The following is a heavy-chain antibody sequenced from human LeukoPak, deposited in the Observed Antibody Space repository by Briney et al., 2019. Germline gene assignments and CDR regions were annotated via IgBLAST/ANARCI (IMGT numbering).Heavy chain of an antibody. CDR3: ARDCTSGYCFDY. CDR2: INPNSGGT. V-gene: IGHV1-2*06. Sequence: ASVKVSCKASGYTFTGYYMHWVRQAPGQGLEWMGRINPNSGGTNYAQKFQGRVTMTRDTSITTAYMELSRLRSDDTAVYYCARDCTSGYCFDYWGQGTLVTVSS. D-gene: IGHD2-8*01. J-gene: IGHJ4*02. CDR1: GYTFTGYY.